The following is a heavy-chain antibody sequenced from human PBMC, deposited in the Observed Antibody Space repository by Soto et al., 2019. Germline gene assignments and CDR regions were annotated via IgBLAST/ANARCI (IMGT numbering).Heavy chain of an antibody. CDR2: ISPMFGAA. CDR3: AREVQVHTPAFVY. Sequence: QVQLVQSGAEMKKPGSSVKVSCQSSGGTFNTYAMNWVRQAPGQGPERMGDISPMFGAANYAPKVQGRVTITADESTGTSYMQLHSLTSEYTALYFCAREVQVHTPAFVYWGQRTLVTVSS. CDR1: GGTFNTYA. D-gene: IGHD3-10*01. J-gene: IGHJ4*02. V-gene: IGHV1-69*19.